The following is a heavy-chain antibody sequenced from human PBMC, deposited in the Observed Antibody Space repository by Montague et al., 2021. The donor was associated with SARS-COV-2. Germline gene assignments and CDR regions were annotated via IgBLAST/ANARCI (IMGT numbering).Heavy chain of an antibody. J-gene: IGHJ4*01. Sequence: QSGAEVKKPGESLKISCKGSGYSFTSYWIDWVRQMPGKGLEWMGIIYPGDSDTRYSPSFHGQVTISADKSISTAYLQWGSLKASDTAMYYCARHPRYCSGGSCYSGGEFDXWGHGTLVTVSS. CDR2: IYPGDSDT. CDR3: ARHPRYCSGGSCYSGGEFDX. D-gene: IGHD2-15*01. CDR1: GYSFTSYW. V-gene: IGHV5-51*01.